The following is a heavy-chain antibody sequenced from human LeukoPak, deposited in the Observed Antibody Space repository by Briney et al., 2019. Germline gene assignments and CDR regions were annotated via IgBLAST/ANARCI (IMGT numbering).Heavy chain of an antibody. D-gene: IGHD2-15*01. CDR2: ISSSSSTI. Sequence: GGSLRLSCAASGFTFSSYSMNWVRQAPGKGLEWVSYISSSSSTIYYADSVKGRFTISRDNAKNSLYLQMNSLRGEDTAVYYCARGYCSGGNCYPLFDPWGQGTLVTVSS. CDR1: GFTFSSYS. J-gene: IGHJ5*02. V-gene: IGHV3-48*04. CDR3: ARGYCSGGNCYPLFDP.